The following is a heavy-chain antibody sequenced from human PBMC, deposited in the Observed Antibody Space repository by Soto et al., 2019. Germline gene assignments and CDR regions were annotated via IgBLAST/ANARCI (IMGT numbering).Heavy chain of an antibody. CDR3: ARSYCTGGSCYFDY. CDR2: IYSGGST. D-gene: IGHD2-8*02. J-gene: IGHJ4*02. V-gene: IGHV3-66*01. Sequence: EVQLVESGGGLVQPGGSLRLSCAASGFTVSSNYMSWVRQAPGKGLEWVSVIYSGGSTYYADSVKGRFTISRDYSKNTLYLQMNSLRAEDMAVYYCARSYCTGGSCYFDYWGQGTLVIVSS. CDR1: GFTVSSNY.